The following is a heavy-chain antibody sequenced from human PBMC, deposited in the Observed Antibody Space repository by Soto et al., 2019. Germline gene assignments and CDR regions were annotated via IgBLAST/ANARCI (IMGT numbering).Heavy chain of an antibody. Sequence: SETLYLTCAVYGGSFSGYYWSWIRQPPGKGLEWIGEINHSGSTNYNPSLKSRVTISVDTSKNQFSLKLSSVTAADTAVYYCARGLTGYCSSTSCYQRYYYYGMDVWGQGTTVTVSS. CDR3: ARGLTGYCSSTSCYQRYYYYGMDV. D-gene: IGHD2-2*01. J-gene: IGHJ6*02. CDR1: GGSFSGYY. CDR2: INHSGST. V-gene: IGHV4-34*01.